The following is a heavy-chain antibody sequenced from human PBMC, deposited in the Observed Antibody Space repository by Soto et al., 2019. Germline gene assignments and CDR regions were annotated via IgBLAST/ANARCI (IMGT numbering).Heavy chain of an antibody. V-gene: IGHV4-34*01. D-gene: IGHD3-3*02. CDR3: ARGGLAGAPKLFDY. CDR1: GGSFSGYY. CDR2: INHSGST. J-gene: IGHJ4*02. Sequence: QVQLQQWGAGLLKPSETLSLTCAVYGGSFSGYYWSWIRQPPGKGLEWIGEINHSGSTNYNPSLKSRVTISVDTSTNQFSLKLSSVTAADTAVYYCARGGLAGAPKLFDYWGQGTLVTVSS.